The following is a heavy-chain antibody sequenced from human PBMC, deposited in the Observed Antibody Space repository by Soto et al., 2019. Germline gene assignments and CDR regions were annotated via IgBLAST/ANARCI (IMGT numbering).Heavy chain of an antibody. CDR3: ARHDSPSVIYYYYGMDV. J-gene: IGHJ6*02. CDR1: GYTFTSYL. CDR2: IYPGDSDT. D-gene: IGHD2-15*01. Sequence: PGESLKISCKGSGYTFTSYLIGWVRQMHGKGLEWMGIIYPGDSDTRHSPSFQGQVTISADKSISTAYLQWSSLKASDTAIYYCARHDSPSVIYYYYGMDVWGQGTTVTVSS. V-gene: IGHV5-51*01.